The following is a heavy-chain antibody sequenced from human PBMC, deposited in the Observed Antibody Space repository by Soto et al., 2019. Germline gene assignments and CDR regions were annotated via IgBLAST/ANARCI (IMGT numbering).Heavy chain of an antibody. Sequence: QVQLVQSGAEVKMPGASVKISCKASGYTFTDYALHWVRQAPGQGLEWMGWINVGNGDTKYSQKSQGRVTITRDTYAGIVYMELSSLVSEDTAVYFCARDFDSGTYDYWGQGTLLTVSS. CDR1: GYTFTDYA. CDR3: ARDFDSGTYDY. V-gene: IGHV1-3*01. CDR2: INVGNGDT. D-gene: IGHD1-26*01. J-gene: IGHJ4*02.